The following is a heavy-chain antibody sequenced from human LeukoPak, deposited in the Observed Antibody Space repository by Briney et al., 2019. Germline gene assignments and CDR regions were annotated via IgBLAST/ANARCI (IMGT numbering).Heavy chain of an antibody. CDR3: ARDSSSGMITFGGVIGSGPNDY. CDR2: ISYDGSNK. V-gene: IGHV3-30-3*01. Sequence: GGSLRLSCAASGFTLSSYAMHWVRQAPGKGLEWVAVISYDGSNKYYADSVKGRFTISRDNSKNTLYLQMNSLRAEDTAVYYCARDSSSGMITFGGVIGSGPNDYWGQGTLVTVSS. D-gene: IGHD3-16*02. J-gene: IGHJ4*02. CDR1: GFTLSSYA.